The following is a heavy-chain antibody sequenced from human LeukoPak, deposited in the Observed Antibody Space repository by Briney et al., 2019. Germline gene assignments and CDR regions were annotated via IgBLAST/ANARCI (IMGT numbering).Heavy chain of an antibody. V-gene: IGHV1-69*06. CDR3: ASHCSSTSCYAPAEYFQH. Sequence: SVKVSCKASGGTFSSYAISWVRQAPGQGLEWMGGIIPIFGTANYAQRFQGRVTITADKSTSTAYMELSSLRSEDTAVYYCASHCSSTSCYAPAEYFQHWGQGTLVTVSS. D-gene: IGHD2-2*01. CDR1: GGTFSSYA. CDR2: IIPIFGTA. J-gene: IGHJ1*01.